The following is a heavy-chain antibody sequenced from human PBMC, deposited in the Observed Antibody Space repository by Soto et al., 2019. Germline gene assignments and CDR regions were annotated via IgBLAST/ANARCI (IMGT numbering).Heavy chain of an antibody. Sequence: GESLKISCKGSGYTFSTYWIGWVRQMPGKGLEWMGMIYPGGSETTYSPSFQGRVNISADKSISTAYLQWSSLKASDTAMYYCITGYYTWFDPWGHGTLVTVSS. D-gene: IGHD3-9*01. J-gene: IGHJ5*02. V-gene: IGHV5-51*01. CDR3: ITGYYTWFDP. CDR2: IYPGGSET. CDR1: GYTFSTYW.